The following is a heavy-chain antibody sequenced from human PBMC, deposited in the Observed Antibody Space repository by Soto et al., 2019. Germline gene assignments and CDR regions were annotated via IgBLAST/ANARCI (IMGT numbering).Heavy chain of an antibody. J-gene: IGHJ5*02. Sequence: EVQLVESGGGLVQPGGSLRLSCAASGFTFSSYSMNWVRQAPGKGLEWVSYISSSSSTIYYADSVKGRFTISRDNAKNSQYLQMHILRAEDTAVYYCAREGGDLNWFDPWGQGTLVTVSS. CDR2: ISSSSSTI. V-gene: IGHV3-48*01. CDR3: AREGGDLNWFDP. CDR1: GFTFSSYS. D-gene: IGHD4-17*01.